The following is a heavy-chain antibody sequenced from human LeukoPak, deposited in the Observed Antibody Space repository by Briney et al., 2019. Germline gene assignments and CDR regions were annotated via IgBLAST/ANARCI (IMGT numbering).Heavy chain of an antibody. CDR2: IYHSGST. CDR3: ARSAGTGPRIDY. CDR1: GGSISSGGYS. D-gene: IGHD1-1*01. V-gene: IGHV4-30-2*05. J-gene: IGHJ4*02. Sequence: SETLSLTCAVSGGSISSGGYSWSWIRQPPGKGLEWIGYIYHSGSTYYNPSLKSRVTISVDTSKNQFSLKLSSVTAADTAVYYCARSAGTGPRIDYWGQGTLVTVSS.